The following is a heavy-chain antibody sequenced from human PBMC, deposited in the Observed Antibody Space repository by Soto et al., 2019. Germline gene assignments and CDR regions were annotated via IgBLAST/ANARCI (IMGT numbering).Heavy chain of an antibody. CDR2: ISSSSSYI. V-gene: IGHV3-21*04. D-gene: IGHD2-2*01. Sequence: PGGSLRLSCAASGFTFSSYSMNWVRQAPGKGLEWVSSISSSSSYIYYADSVKGRFTISRDNAKNSLYLQMNSLRAEDTAVYYCAIVRYCSSTSCYGGGDAFDIWGQGTMVTVSS. CDR3: AIVRYCSSTSCYGGGDAFDI. CDR1: GFTFSSYS. J-gene: IGHJ3*02.